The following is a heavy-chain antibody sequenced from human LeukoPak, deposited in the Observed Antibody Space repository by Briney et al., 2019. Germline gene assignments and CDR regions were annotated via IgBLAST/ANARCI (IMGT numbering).Heavy chain of an antibody. CDR3: ARDLGEDSSSWYMGAFDI. Sequence: GGSLRLSCAVSGFTFSSYSMNWVRQASGKGLEWVSSISCSSSYIYYADSVKGRFNISRDNAKNSLYLQMNSLRAEDTAVYYCARDLGEDSSSWYMGAFDIWGQGTMVTVSS. J-gene: IGHJ3*02. V-gene: IGHV3-21*01. CDR2: ISCSSSYI. D-gene: IGHD6-13*01. CDR1: GFTFSSYS.